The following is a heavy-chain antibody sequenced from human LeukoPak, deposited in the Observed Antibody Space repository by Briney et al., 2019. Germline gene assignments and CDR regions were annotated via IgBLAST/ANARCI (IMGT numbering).Heavy chain of an antibody. Sequence: ASVKVSCKASGYTFTSYGISWVRQAPGQGLEWMGWISAYNGNTNYAQKLQGRVTMTTDTSTSTAYMELRSLRSDDTAVYYCARLEQYGYLHYYSYYYMDVWGKGTTVTVSS. CDR3: ARLEQYGYLHYYSYYYMDV. V-gene: IGHV1-18*01. J-gene: IGHJ6*03. CDR1: GYTFTSYG. D-gene: IGHD5-18*01. CDR2: ISAYNGNT.